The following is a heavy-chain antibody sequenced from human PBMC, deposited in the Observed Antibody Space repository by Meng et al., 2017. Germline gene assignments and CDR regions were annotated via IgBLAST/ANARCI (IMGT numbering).Heavy chain of an antibody. Sequence: GGSLRLSCAASGFTFSDYYMSWIRQAPGKGLEWVSAISGSGGSTYYADSVKGRFTISRDNSKNTLYLQMNSLRAEDTAVYYCAKDLSGLGATVTTFDYWGQGTLVTVSS. CDR1: GFTFSDYY. D-gene: IGHD4-17*01. CDR3: AKDLSGLGATVTTFDY. CDR2: ISGSGGST. V-gene: IGHV3-23*01. J-gene: IGHJ4*02.